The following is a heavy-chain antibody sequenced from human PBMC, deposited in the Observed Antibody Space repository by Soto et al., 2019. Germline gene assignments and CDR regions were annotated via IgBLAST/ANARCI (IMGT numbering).Heavy chain of an antibody. CDR2: IRPYNGDT. CDR3: ARGLHPDYYGMDV. V-gene: IGHV1-18*01. CDR1: GYMFISYG. Sequence: AAVKVSCKASGYMFISYGINWVRQAPGQGLEWMGWIRPYNGDTKYAQNLQGRVTMTTDTSTSTAYMEMRSLRSDDTAVYYCARGLHPDYYGMDVWGQGTTVTVSS. J-gene: IGHJ6*02.